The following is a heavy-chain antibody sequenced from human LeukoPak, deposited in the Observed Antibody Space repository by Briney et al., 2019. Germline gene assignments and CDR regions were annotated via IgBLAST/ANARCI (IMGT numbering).Heavy chain of an antibody. V-gene: IGHV3-48*03. D-gene: IGHD2-15*01. CDR1: GFTFSSYV. J-gene: IGHJ3*02. CDR3: AREGGGYCSGGRCYNADAFDI. CDR2: IGYSGSTI. Sequence: PGGSLRLSCAASGFTFSSYVMNWVRQAPGKGLEWVSYIGYSGSTIYYADSVKGRFTISRDNAKNSLYLQMNSLRAEDTAVYYCAREGGGYCSGGRCYNADAFDIWGQGTMVTVSS.